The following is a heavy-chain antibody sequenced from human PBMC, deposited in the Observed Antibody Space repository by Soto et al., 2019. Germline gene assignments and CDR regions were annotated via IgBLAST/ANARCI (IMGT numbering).Heavy chain of an antibody. CDR1: GFPCSSYA. J-gene: IGHJ6*02. CDR2: ISRSGATT. D-gene: IGHD2-15*01. CDR3: AKDGDCSGGSCYLLYYYHGMDL. V-gene: IGHV3-23*01. Sequence: PKGSLRRCCAAFGFPCSSYALSWVRQAPGKGLEWVSTISRSGATTYYADSVKGRFTISRDISKNTLYLQMNSLRAEDTALYYCAKDGDCSGGSCYLLYYYHGMDLWGQGTTITVSS.